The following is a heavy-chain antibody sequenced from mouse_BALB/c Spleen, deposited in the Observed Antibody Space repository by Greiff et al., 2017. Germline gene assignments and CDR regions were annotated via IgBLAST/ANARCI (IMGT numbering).Heavy chain of an antibody. CDR3: ARFYYDYDGFAY. V-gene: IGHV5-17*02. Sequence: DVMLVESGGGLVQPGGSRKLSCAASGFTFSSFGMHWVRQAPEKGLEWVAYISSGSSTIYYADTVKGRFTISRDNPKNTLFLQMTSLRSEDTAMYYCARFYYDYDGFAYWGQGTLVTVSA. CDR1: GFTFSSFG. CDR2: ISSGSSTI. D-gene: IGHD2-4*01. J-gene: IGHJ3*01.